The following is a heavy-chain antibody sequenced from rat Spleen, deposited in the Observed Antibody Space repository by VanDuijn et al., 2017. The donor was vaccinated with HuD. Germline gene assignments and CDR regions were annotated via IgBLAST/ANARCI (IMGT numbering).Heavy chain of an antibody. CDR1: GYSITSNY. CDR2: ITYSGNT. Sequence: EVQLQESGPGLVKPSQSLSLTCSVTGYSITSNYWGWIRKFPGNKMEWMGYITYSGNTSHNPSLKSRISITRDTSKNQFFLQLNSVTTEDAATYYCARYYGYTDGVMDAWGQGASVTVSS. CDR3: ARYYGYTDGVMDA. D-gene: IGHD1-9*01. J-gene: IGHJ4*01. V-gene: IGHV3-1*01.